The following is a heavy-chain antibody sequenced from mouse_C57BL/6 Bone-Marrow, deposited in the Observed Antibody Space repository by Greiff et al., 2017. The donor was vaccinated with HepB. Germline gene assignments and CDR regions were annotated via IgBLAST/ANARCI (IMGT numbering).Heavy chain of an antibody. CDR1: GFTFTDYY. J-gene: IGHJ4*01. D-gene: IGHD1-1*01. Sequence: EVQGVESGGGLVQPGGSLSLSCAASGFTFTDYYMSWVRQPPGKALEWLGFIRNKANGYTTEYSASVKGRFTISRDNSQSILYLQMNALRAEDSATYYCARYYYGSSPYCAMDYWGQGTSVTVSS. CDR3: ARYYYGSSPYCAMDY. CDR2: IRNKANGYTT. V-gene: IGHV7-3*01.